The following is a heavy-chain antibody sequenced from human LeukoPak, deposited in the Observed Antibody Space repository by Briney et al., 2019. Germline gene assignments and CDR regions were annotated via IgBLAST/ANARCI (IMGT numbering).Heavy chain of an antibody. CDR2: IRSDGINK. D-gene: IGHD6-19*01. CDR3: AKDIDWLAFED. CDR1: GFTFSNYG. V-gene: IGHV3-30*02. J-gene: IGHJ4*02. Sequence: GGSLRLSCAASGFTFSNYGMHWVRQAPGKGLEWVAFIRSDGINKYHADSVKGRFTISRDNSENTVYLQMNSLRVEDTALYYCAKDIDWLAFEDWGQGTLVTVSS.